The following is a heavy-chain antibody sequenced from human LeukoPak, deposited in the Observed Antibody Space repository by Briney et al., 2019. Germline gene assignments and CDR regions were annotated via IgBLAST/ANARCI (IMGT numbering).Heavy chain of an antibody. J-gene: IGHJ4*02. CDR3: ARWDDLFLIDF. V-gene: IGHV3-21*01. Sequence: GGSLRLSGAVSGFTFSSYRMSWVRQAPGKGLEWVSSISTSSSSKYYADSVKGRFTISRDNAKNSLDLQMNSLRAEDTAVYYCARWDDLFLIDFWGQGTLVTVSS. CDR1: GFTFSSYR. CDR2: ISTSSSSK. D-gene: IGHD3-9*01.